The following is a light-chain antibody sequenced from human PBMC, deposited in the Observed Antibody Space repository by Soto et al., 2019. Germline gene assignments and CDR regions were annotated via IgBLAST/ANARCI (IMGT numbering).Light chain of an antibody. CDR1: QSVSSSN. J-gene: IGKJ1*01. CDR3: QQYGSSPWT. CDR2: GAS. Sequence: EIVLTQSPGTLSLSPGERATLSCRASQSVSSSNLAWYQQKPGQAPRLLIYGASSRATGIPDRFSGSGSGTDFTLTINRLEPEDFAVYYRQQYGSSPWTFGQGTKVEIK. V-gene: IGKV3-20*01.